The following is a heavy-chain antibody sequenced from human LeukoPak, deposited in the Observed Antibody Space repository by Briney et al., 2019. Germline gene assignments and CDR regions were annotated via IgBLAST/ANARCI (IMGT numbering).Heavy chain of an antibody. CDR1: GGSFSGYY. CDR3: ARRGIQLWLRVSYWFDP. J-gene: IGHJ5*02. Sequence: PSETLSLTYAVYGGSFSGYYWSWIRQPPGKGLEWIGETNHSGSTNYNPSLKSRVTISVDTSKNQFSLKLSSVTAADTAVYYCARRGIQLWLRVSYWFDPWGQGTLVTVSS. V-gene: IGHV4-34*01. D-gene: IGHD5-18*01. CDR2: TNHSGST.